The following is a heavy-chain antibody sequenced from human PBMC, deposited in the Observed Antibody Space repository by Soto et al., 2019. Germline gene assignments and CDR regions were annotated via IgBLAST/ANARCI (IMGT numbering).Heavy chain of an antibody. Sequence: GGSLRLSCAASGFTFRGYDMHWVRHVTGKGLEWVSAIDTTGDTYYPGSVKGRFTISRDNAKNSLYLQMNSLTAGDTAVYYCARSSPDHQNIVIVPVAATGMDVWGQGTTVTVSS. J-gene: IGHJ6*02. CDR1: GFTFRGYD. V-gene: IGHV3-13*01. CDR2: IDTTGDT. CDR3: ARSSPDHQNIVIVPVAATGMDV. D-gene: IGHD2-2*01.